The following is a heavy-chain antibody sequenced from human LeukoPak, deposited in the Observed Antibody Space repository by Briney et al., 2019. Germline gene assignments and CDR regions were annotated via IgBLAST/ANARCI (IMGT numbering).Heavy chain of an antibody. D-gene: IGHD6-6*01. Sequence: ASVKVSCKASGYTFTSYDINWVRQATGQGLEWMGWMNPNSCNTGYAQKFQGRVTFSRNTSITTAYMELSSLRSEDTAVYYCARAIRADRRGSWFDPWGQGTLVTVSS. CDR2: MNPNSCNT. J-gene: IGHJ5*02. CDR1: GYTFTSYD. V-gene: IGHV1-8*03. CDR3: ARAIRADRRGSWFDP.